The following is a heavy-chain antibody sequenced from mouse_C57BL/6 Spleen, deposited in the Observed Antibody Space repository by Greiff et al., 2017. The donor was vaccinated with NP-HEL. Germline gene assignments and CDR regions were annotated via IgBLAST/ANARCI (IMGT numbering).Heavy chain of an antibody. CDR2: ISYSGST. D-gene: IGHD4-1*01. V-gene: IGHV3-1*01. CDR1: GYSITSGYD. Sequence: EVQLQESGPGMVKPSQSLSLTCTVTGYSITSGYDWHWIRHFPGNKLEWMGYISYSGSTNYNPSLKSRISITHDTSKNHFFLKLNSVTTEDTATYYCARGLTGTGFAYWGQGTLVTVSA. J-gene: IGHJ3*01. CDR3: ARGLTGTGFAY.